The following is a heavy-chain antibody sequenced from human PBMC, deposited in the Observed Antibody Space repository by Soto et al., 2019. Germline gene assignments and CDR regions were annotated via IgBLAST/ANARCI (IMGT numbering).Heavy chain of an antibody. Sequence: EVQLLESGGGLVQPGGSLRLSCAASGFTFSNYAMTWVRQAPGKGLEWVSVITGSGGGTYFVDSVQGRFTISRDNSKNTVYLQMNRLRAEDTAVYYCATRPLTAAGFDYWGQGTLVTVSS. CDR3: ATRPLTAAGFDY. CDR2: ITGSGGGT. J-gene: IGHJ4*02. CDR1: GFTFSNYA. V-gene: IGHV3-23*01. D-gene: IGHD6-13*01.